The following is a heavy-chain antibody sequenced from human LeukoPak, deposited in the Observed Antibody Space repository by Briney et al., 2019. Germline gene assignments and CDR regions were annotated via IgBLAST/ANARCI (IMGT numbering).Heavy chain of an antibody. D-gene: IGHD2-15*01. CDR3: AKCSGGSYFHSDDF. CDR2: ISSSSSYI. J-gene: IGHJ4*02. CDR1: GFTFTSTG. V-gene: IGHV3-21*01. Sequence: GGSLTLSCAASGFTFTSTGMNWVRHAPGKGLEWVSSISSSSSYIYYADSVKGRFTISRDNAKNSLYLQMNSLRAEDTAVYYCAKCSGGSYFHSDDFWGQGTLVTVSS.